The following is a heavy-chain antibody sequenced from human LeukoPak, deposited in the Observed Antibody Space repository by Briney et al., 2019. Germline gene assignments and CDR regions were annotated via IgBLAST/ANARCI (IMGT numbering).Heavy chain of an antibody. Sequence: GGSLRLSCAESGFTFSDFQMTCGRQAPGEGLEWVANINQGGSEKYYADSVEGRFTISRDNAKNSLYLQMNSLGAGDTAVYFCARSGVTVAATPWDWGQGSPVTVSS. CDR1: GFTFSDFQ. V-gene: IGHV3-7*05. D-gene: IGHD6-19*01. CDR3: ARSGVTVAATPWD. CDR2: INQGGSEK. J-gene: IGHJ4*02.